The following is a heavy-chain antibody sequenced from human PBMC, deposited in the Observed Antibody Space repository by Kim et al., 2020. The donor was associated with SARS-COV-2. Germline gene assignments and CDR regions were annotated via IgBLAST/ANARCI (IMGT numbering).Heavy chain of an antibody. Sequence: GGSLRLSCAASGFTFSSYAMSWVRQAPGKGLEWVSAISGSGGSTYYADSVKGRFTISRDNSKNTLYLQMNSLRAEDTAVYYCAKYWRGGSVLGFDSSGYYYRRWVYFDYWGQGTLVTVSS. D-gene: IGHD3-22*01. V-gene: IGHV3-23*01. CDR3: AKYWRGGSVLGFDSSGYYYRRWVYFDY. CDR2: ISGSGGST. CDR1: GFTFSSYA. J-gene: IGHJ4*02.